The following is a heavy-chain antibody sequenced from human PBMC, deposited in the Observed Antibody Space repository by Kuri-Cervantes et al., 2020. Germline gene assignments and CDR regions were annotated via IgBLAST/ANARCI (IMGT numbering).Heavy chain of an antibody. CDR1: GGSISSYY. Sequence: GSLRLSCAVSGGSISSYYWSWIRQPAGKGLEWIGRIYTSGGTTYNPSLTSRVTISLDMSQNQFSLNLSSVTAADTAVYYCARQANLGSYDSSGYRYYFDYWGQGTLVTVSS. CDR3: ARQANLGSYDSSGYRYYFDY. D-gene: IGHD3-22*01. CDR2: IYTSGGT. V-gene: IGHV4-4*07. J-gene: IGHJ4*02.